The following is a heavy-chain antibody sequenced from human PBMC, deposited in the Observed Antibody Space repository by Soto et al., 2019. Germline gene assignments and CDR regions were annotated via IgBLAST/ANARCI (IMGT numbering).Heavy chain of an antibody. CDR1: GGSFSGYY. D-gene: IGHD1-26*01. V-gene: IGHV4-34*01. J-gene: IGHJ3*02. CDR3: ARGISGSYTTGGVAFDI. Sequence: SPTLSLTCAVYGGSFSGYYWSWIRQPPGKGLEWIGEINHSGSTNYNPSLKSRVTISVDTSKNQFSLKLSSVTAADTAVYYCARGISGSYTTGGVAFDIWGQGTMVTVSS. CDR2: INHSGST.